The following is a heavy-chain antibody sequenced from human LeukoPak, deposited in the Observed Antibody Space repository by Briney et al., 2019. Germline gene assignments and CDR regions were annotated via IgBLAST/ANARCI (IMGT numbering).Heavy chain of an antibody. D-gene: IGHD2-2*01. CDR2: FDPEEGEA. CDR3: EKXXXXXXIRSSSCYGLDS. V-gene: IGHV1-24*01. Sequence: AXVKVSXXVSGYSVSELSMHWVRQAPGKGLEWMGGFDPEEGEATYAQNFQGRVTMAEDTSTGTAFMELSSLRYEDTAVYYCEKXXXXXXIRSSSCYGLDSWGQGTLVTVSS. CDR1: GYSVSELS. J-gene: IGHJ4*02.